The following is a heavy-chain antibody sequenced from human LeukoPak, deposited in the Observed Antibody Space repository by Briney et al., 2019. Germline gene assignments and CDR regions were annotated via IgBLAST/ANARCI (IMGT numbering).Heavy chain of an antibody. CDR2: IYYSGST. CDR3: ARSYRYCSGGSCYADWFDP. Sequence: SETLSLTCPVSGRSISSYYWSWVRQPPGKGLEWLGYIYYSGSTNSNPSLKSRVTISVDTSKNQFSLKPSSVTAADMAVYYCARSYRYCSGGSCYADWFDPWGQGTLVTVSS. J-gene: IGHJ5*02. D-gene: IGHD2-15*01. CDR1: GRSISSYY. V-gene: IGHV4-59*01.